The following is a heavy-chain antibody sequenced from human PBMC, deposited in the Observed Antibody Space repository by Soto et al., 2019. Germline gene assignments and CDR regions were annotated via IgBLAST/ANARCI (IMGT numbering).Heavy chain of an antibody. V-gene: IGHV3-11*05. D-gene: IGHD6-13*01. CDR1: GFTFSDYY. CDR3: ARTIAAAGGRRYFDL. J-gene: IGHJ2*01. Sequence: QVQLVESGGGLVKPGGSLRLSCAASGFTFSDYYMSWIRQAPGKGLEWVSYISSSSSYTNYADSVKGRFTICRDNAKNSLYLQMDSLRAEDTALYYCARTIAAAGGRRYFDLWGRGTLVTVSS. CDR2: ISSSSSYT.